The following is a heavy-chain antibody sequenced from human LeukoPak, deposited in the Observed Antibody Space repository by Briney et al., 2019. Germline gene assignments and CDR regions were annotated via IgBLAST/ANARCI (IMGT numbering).Heavy chain of an antibody. Sequence: SETLSLTCGVYGGSFSGYYWSWIRQPPGKGLEWIGEINHSGSTNYNPSLKSRVTISVDTSKNQFSLKLSSVTAADTAVYYCARGRANHYFDYWGQGTLVTVSS. V-gene: IGHV4-34*01. CDR2: INHSGST. CDR1: GGSFSGYY. J-gene: IGHJ4*02. CDR3: ARGRANHYFDY.